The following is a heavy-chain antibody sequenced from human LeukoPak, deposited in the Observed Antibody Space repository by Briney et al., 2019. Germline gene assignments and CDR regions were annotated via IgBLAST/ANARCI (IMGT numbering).Heavy chain of an antibody. CDR2: IYYSGST. J-gene: IGHJ4*02. CDR3: ARHYYDSSGYELHFDY. D-gene: IGHD3-22*01. Sequence: PSETLSLTCIVSGGSISSSSYYWAWIRQPPGKGLEWIGSIYYSGSTYYNPSLKSRVIISVDTSKNQFSLKLSSVTAADTAVYYCARHYYDSSGYELHFDYWGQGTLVTASS. V-gene: IGHV4-39*01. CDR1: GGSISSSSYY.